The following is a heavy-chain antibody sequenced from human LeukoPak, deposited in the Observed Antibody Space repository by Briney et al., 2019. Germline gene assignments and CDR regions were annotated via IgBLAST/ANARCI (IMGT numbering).Heavy chain of an antibody. V-gene: IGHV3-7*01. Sequence: GGSLRLSCAASGFTFSSYWMSWGRQAPGKGLEWVANIKQDGSEKYYVDSVKGRFTISRDNAKNSLYLQMNSLRSEDTAVYYCARGAVAGIGDYFDYWGQGTLVTVSS. CDR3: ARGAVAGIGDYFDY. D-gene: IGHD6-19*01. CDR1: GFTFSSYW. J-gene: IGHJ4*02. CDR2: IKQDGSEK.